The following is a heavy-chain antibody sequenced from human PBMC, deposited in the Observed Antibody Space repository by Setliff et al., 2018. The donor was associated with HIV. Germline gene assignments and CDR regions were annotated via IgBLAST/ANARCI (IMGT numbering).Heavy chain of an antibody. CDR2: MSAYSGDT. CDR3: VRGYYYDKTGYGTFDI. CDR1: GYTFTAYG. D-gene: IGHD3-22*01. V-gene: IGHV1-18*04. J-gene: IGHJ3*02. Sequence: PSVKVSCKASGYTFTAYGITWVRQAPGQGLEWMGWMSAYSGDTKYAQKIQGRVNMTRDTSTDTAYVELRSLRFDDTALYYCVRGYYYDKTGYGTFDIWGQGTVVTVSS.